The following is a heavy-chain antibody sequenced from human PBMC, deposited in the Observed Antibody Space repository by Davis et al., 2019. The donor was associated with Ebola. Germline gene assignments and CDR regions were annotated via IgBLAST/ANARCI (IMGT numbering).Heavy chain of an antibody. V-gene: IGHV2-70*01. D-gene: IGHD6-6*01. Sequence: SGPTLVKPTETLTLTCSFSGFSLNTFGMCVTWIRQPPGKALEWLALIDWDEDKYYNTSLGTRLTISKDTSKDQVVLTMTNMDPVDTATYYCARGLYSSWIDLDVWGQGTTVTVSS. CDR1: GFSLNTFGMC. CDR2: IDWDEDK. CDR3: ARGLYSSWIDLDV. J-gene: IGHJ6*02.